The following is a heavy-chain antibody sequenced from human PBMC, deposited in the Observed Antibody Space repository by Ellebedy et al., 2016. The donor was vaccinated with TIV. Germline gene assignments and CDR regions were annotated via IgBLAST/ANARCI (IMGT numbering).Heavy chain of an antibody. D-gene: IGHD6-13*01. J-gene: IGHJ4*02. Sequence: GESLKISXAASGFTFSTYSMNWVRQAPGKGLEWVSSISSSSSYIYYADSVKGRFTISRDNAKNSLYLQMNSLRAEDTAVYYCARVGSSWYFGPVLDYWGQGTLVTVSS. CDR3: ARVGSSWYFGPVLDY. CDR1: GFTFSTYS. CDR2: ISSSSSYI. V-gene: IGHV3-21*01.